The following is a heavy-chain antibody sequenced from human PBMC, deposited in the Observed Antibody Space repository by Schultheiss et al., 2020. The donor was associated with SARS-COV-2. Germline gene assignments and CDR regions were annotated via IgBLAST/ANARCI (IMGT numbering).Heavy chain of an antibody. CDR2: IKQDGSEK. CDR3: AKSVGIAAAGIFDY. J-gene: IGHJ4*02. D-gene: IGHD6-13*01. Sequence: GGSLRLSCAASGFTFSSYWMSWVRQAPGKGLEWVANIKQDGSEKYYVDSVKGRFTISRDNAKNSLYLQMNSLRAEDTAVYYCAKSVGIAAAGIFDYWGQGTLVTVSS. CDR1: GFTFSSYW. V-gene: IGHV3-7*05.